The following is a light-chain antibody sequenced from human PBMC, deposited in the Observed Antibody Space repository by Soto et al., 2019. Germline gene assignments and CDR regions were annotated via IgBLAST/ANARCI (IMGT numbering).Light chain of an antibody. CDR2: GAS. CDR1: QSVSSNY. J-gene: IGKJ1*01. CDR3: QQCGSSYPWT. V-gene: IGKV3-20*01. Sequence: EIVLTQSPGTLSLSPGERATLSCRASQSVSSNYLAWYQQNPGQAPRLLIYGASSRATGIPDRFSGSGSGTDFTLTIRRLEPEDFAVYYCQQCGSSYPWTFGQGTKVDIK.